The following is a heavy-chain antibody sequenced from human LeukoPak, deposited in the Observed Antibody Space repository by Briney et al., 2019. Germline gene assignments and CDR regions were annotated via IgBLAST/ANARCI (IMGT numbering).Heavy chain of an antibody. D-gene: IGHD1-14*01. V-gene: IGHV1-58*02. CDR2: IVVGSGNT. CDR1: GFTFTSSS. J-gene: IGHJ4*02. Sequence: GASVKVSCKASGFTFTSSSMQWVRQARGQRLEWIGWIVVGSGNTNYAQKFQERVTITRDMSTSTAYMELSSLTSEDTAVYYCAADFGVTHFDYWGQGTLVTVSS. CDR3: AADFGVTHFDY.